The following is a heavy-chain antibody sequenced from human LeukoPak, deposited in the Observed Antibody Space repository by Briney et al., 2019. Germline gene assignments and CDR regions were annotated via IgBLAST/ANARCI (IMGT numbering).Heavy chain of an antibody. V-gene: IGHV4-39*07. CDR2: IYYSGNT. CDR1: GGSISSSGYY. D-gene: IGHD6-19*01. J-gene: IGHJ2*01. CDR3: ASNQWPNWYFDL. Sequence: SETLSLTCTVSGGSISSSGYYWGWIRQPPGKGLEWIGSIYYSGNTFYNPSLKSRITTSLDTSKNQFSLKLSSVTAADTAVYYCASNQWPNWYFDLWGRGTLATVSS.